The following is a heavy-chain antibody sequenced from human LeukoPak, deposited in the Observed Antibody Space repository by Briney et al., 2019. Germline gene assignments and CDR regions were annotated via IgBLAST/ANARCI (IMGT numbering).Heavy chain of an antibody. CDR1: GDSVSSNSAT. CDR3: ARDLTTVTPGWFDP. Sequence: SQTLSLTCAISGDSVSSNSATWNWIRQSPSRGLEWLGRTYYRSRWSRDYAVSVKSRITISPDTSKNQFSLQLNSVTPEDTAVYYCARDLTTVTPGWFDPWGQGTLVTVSS. CDR2: TYYRSRWSR. D-gene: IGHD4-17*01. J-gene: IGHJ5*02. V-gene: IGHV6-1*01.